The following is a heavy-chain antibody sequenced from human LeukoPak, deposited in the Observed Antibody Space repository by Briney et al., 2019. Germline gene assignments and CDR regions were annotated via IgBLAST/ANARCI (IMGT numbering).Heavy chain of an antibody. Sequence: ASVKVSCKASGYTFASYGISWVRQAPGQGLEWMGWISAYNGSTNYAQKLQGRVTMTTDTSTSTAYMELRSLRSDDTAVYYCARMISGFSYGGWYYFDYWGQGTLVTVSS. J-gene: IGHJ4*02. D-gene: IGHD4-23*01. V-gene: IGHV1-18*01. CDR1: GYTFASYG. CDR3: ARMISGFSYGGWYYFDY. CDR2: ISAYNGST.